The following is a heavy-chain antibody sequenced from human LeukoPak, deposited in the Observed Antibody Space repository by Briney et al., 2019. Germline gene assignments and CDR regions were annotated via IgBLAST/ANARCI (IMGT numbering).Heavy chain of an antibody. J-gene: IGHJ4*02. V-gene: IGHV4-34*01. CDR2: INHSGSA. Sequence: PSETLSLTCAVSGGSFSGYYWTWIRQPPGKGLEWIGEINHSGSANYNPSLKSRVTISVDTSKNQFSLKLSSVTAADTAVYYCARGVGYCSSTSCSHFDYWGQGTLVTVSS. CDR3: ARGVGYCSSTSCSHFDY. D-gene: IGHD2-2*01. CDR1: GGSFSGYY.